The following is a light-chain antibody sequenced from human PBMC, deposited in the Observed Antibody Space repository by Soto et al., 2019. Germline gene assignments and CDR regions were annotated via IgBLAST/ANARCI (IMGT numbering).Light chain of an antibody. Sequence: EIVLTQSPGTLSLSPGERATLSCRASQSVSSSYLAWYLQKPGQAPRLLISGASSRATGIPDRFSGSGSGTDFTLTISRLEPEDFAVYYCQQYGSSPVAFGQGTKVEIK. CDR3: QQYGSSPVA. J-gene: IGKJ1*01. CDR2: GAS. CDR1: QSVSSSY. V-gene: IGKV3-20*01.